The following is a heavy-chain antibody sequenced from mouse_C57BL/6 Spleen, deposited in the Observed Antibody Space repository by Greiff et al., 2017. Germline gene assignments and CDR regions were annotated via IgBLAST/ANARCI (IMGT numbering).Heavy chain of an antibody. D-gene: IGHD2-1*01. V-gene: IGHV1-80*01. J-gene: IGHJ3*01. CDR1: GYAFSSYW. CDR3: ARGGYGNYRAWFAY. CDR2: IYPGDGDT. Sequence: QVQLQQSGAELVKPGASVKISCKASGYAFSSYWMNWVKQRPGKGLEWLGQIYPGDGDTNYNGKFKGKATLTADKSSSTAYMQLSSLTSEDSAVYFCARGGYGNYRAWFAYWGQGTLVTVSA.